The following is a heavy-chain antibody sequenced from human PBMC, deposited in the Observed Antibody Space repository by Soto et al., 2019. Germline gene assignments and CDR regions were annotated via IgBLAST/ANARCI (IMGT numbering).Heavy chain of an antibody. J-gene: IGHJ4*02. CDR3: ARDGVLFRAGFDS. CDR2: ISTSGTST. V-gene: IGHV3-11*01. Sequence: QVQLVESGGGLVKPGGSLRLSCAVSGFTFSNYYMAWIRQAPGKGLEWVSYISTSGTSTFYPDSVKDRFTISRDNAENSLFLQMDSLRVEDTAVYFCARDGVLFRAGFDSWGQGTLVTVAS. CDR1: GFTFSNYY. D-gene: IGHD3-16*01.